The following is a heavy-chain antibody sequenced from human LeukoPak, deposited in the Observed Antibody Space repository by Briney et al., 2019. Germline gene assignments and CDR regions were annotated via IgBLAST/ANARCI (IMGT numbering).Heavy chain of an antibody. V-gene: IGHV1-69*05. J-gene: IGHJ5*02. Sequence: SVKVSCKASGGTFSSYAISWVRQAPGQGLEWMGRIIPIFGKANYAQKFQGRVTITTDESTSTAYMELSSLRSEDTAVYYCARDGPYCTNGVCQWGLRWFDPWGQGTLVTVSS. CDR1: GGTFSSYA. CDR2: IIPIFGKA. D-gene: IGHD2-8*01. CDR3: ARDGPYCTNGVCQWGLRWFDP.